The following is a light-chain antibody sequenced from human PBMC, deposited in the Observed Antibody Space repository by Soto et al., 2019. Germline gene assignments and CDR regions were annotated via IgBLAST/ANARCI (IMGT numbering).Light chain of an antibody. Sequence: IVLTRSPGTLSLSPGERATLSCRASQSVSNNYLAWYHQKPGQAPRLLIYGASTRATGIPDRFSGSGSGTDFTLTISSLEPEDFAVYYCQQYLNSLTFGGGTKVEIK. V-gene: IGKV3-20*01. CDR1: QSVSNNY. CDR3: QQYLNSLT. CDR2: GAS. J-gene: IGKJ4*01.